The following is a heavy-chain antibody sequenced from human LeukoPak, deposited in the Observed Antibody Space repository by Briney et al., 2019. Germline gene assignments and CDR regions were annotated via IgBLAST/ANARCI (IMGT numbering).Heavy chain of an antibody. CDR2: ISGSGGST. CDR1: GFTFSSYA. CDR3: AKTAGGLAGYYSNYYYYMDV. D-gene: IGHD3-9*01. V-gene: IGHV3-23*01. Sequence: PGGSLRLSCAASGFTFSSYAMSWVRQAPGKGLEWVSAISGSGGSTYYADSVKGRFTISRDNSKNTLYLQMNSLRAEDTAVYYCAKTAGGLAGYYSNYYYYMDVWGKGTTVTISS. J-gene: IGHJ6*03.